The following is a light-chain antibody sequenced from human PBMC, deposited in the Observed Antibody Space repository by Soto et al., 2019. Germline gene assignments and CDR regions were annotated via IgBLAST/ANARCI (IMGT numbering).Light chain of an antibody. Sequence: EIVMTQSPATLSVSPGGRATLSCRATQSVSSNLAWYQQKPGQAPRLLIYGASTRATGIPARFSGSGSGTEFTLTISSLQSEDFAVYYCHQYNNWPRTFGQGTKVEIK. CDR1: QSVSSN. CDR2: GAS. CDR3: HQYNNWPRT. J-gene: IGKJ1*01. V-gene: IGKV3-15*01.